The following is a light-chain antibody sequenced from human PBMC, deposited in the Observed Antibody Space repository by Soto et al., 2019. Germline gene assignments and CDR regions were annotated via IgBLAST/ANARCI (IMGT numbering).Light chain of an antibody. CDR1: QNVGTS. Sequence: EVVLTQSPATLSVSPGEGASLSCRASQNVGTSLAWYQHKPGLAPRLLIYGASTRAAGVPTRFSGSASRTEYTLTITSLQSEDSALYYCQQYTNWPPFTFGQGTRLEIK. CDR2: GAS. V-gene: IGKV3-15*01. J-gene: IGKJ2*01. CDR3: QQYTNWPPFT.